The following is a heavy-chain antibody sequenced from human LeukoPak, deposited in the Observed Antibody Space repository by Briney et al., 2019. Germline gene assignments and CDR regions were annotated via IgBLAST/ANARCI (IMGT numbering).Heavy chain of an antibody. Sequence: SETLSLTCTVSGGSISSYYWSWIRQPAGKGLEWIGRIYTSGSTNYNPSLKSRVTMSVDTSKNQFSLKLSSVTAAGTAVYYCARLSRSGFWSGYYPYYCMDVWGKGTTVTVSS. D-gene: IGHD3-3*01. J-gene: IGHJ6*03. CDR1: GGSISSYY. CDR2: IYTSGST. V-gene: IGHV4-4*07. CDR3: ARLSRSGFWSGYYPYYCMDV.